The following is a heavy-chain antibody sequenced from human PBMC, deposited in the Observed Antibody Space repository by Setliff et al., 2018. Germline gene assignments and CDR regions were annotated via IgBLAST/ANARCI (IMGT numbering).Heavy chain of an antibody. CDR3: VRAPRSLPRPLDY. Sequence: PGGSLRLSCAASGFTFSSYGMHWVRQPPGKGLEWVAVIYYDGSNTHYADSVKGRFTSSRDNSKNTLSLQMNRLRAEDTAVYYCVRAPRSLPRPLDYRGQGTLVTVSS. J-gene: IGHJ4*02. V-gene: IGHV3-30*03. CDR1: GFTFSSYG. CDR2: IYYDGSNT.